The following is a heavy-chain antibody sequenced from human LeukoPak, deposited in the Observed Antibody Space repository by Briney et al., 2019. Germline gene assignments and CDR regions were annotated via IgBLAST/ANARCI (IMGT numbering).Heavy chain of an antibody. D-gene: IGHD3-10*01. CDR3: ARDGPLFGSLDY. CDR1: GCAFNTYV. Sequence: GGSLRLSCVASGCAFNTYVMSWVRKAPGKGLEWVAVISYDGSNKYYADSVKGRFTISRDNSKNTLYLQMNSLRAEDTAVYYCARDGPLFGSLDYWGQGTLVTVSS. V-gene: IGHV3-30-3*01. J-gene: IGHJ4*02. CDR2: ISYDGSNK.